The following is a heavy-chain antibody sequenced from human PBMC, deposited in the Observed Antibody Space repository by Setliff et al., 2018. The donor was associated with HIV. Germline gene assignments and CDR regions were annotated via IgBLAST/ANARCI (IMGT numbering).Heavy chain of an antibody. CDR2: IRYDGSNK. CDR3: AKIQNPQGYYYDSSGYYPHPGSPDY. J-gene: IGHJ4*02. D-gene: IGHD3-22*01. Sequence: LRLSCAASGFTFSSYGMHWVRQAPGKGLEWVAFIRYDGSNKYYADSVKGRFTISRDNSKNTLYLQMSSLRAEDTAVYYCAKIQNPQGYYYDSSGYYPHPGSPDYWGQGTLVTVSS. CDR1: GFTFSSYG. V-gene: IGHV3-30*02.